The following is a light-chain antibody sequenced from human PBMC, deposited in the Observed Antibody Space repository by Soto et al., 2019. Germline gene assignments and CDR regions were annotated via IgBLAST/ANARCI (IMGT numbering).Light chain of an antibody. CDR1: SNDVGAYNY. V-gene: IGLV2-11*01. CDR3: CSYAGSYTLV. Sequence: QSALTQPRSVSGSPGQSVTISCTGTSNDVGAYNYVSWYQQHPGKAPKLMIYDVSKRPSGVPDRFSGSKSGTTASLTISGLQTEDEADYCCCSYAGSYTLVFGGGTQLTVL. CDR2: DVS. J-gene: IGLJ2*01.